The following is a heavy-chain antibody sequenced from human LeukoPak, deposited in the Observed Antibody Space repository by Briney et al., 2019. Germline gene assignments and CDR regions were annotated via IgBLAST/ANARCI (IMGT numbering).Heavy chain of an antibody. CDR3: AKGDLSSSWGPDFDY. CDR2: ISWYSGRI. J-gene: IGHJ4*02. CDR1: GFTFDDYA. D-gene: IGHD6-13*01. Sequence: LGGSLRLSCAASGFTFDDYAMHWVRQAPGKGLEWVSGISWYSGRIGYADSVKGRFTISRDNAKNSLYLQMNSLRAEDTALYYCAKGDLSSSWGPDFDYWGQGTLVTVSS. V-gene: IGHV3-9*01.